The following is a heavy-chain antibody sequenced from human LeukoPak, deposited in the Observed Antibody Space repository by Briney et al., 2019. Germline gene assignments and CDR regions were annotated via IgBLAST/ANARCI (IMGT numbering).Heavy chain of an antibody. CDR3: AKAGRLQAVAGWIDY. CDR2: IGGGATT. V-gene: IGHV3-23*01. CDR1: GITFSAYG. Sequence: RGSLRLSCTPSGITFSAYGMHWVRQSPGKGLEWVSAIGGGATTYYADYVKGRFTISRANSKNTPYLKMNSLRAEDTAIYYCAKAGRLQAVAGWIDYWGQGTLVTVS. D-gene: IGHD6-19*01. J-gene: IGHJ4*02.